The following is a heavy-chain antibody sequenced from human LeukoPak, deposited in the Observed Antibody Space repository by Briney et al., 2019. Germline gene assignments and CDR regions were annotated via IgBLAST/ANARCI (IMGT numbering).Heavy chain of an antibody. J-gene: IGHJ6*02. CDR2: ISYDGSNK. CDR1: GFTFSSYA. Sequence: GRSLRLSCAASGFTFSSYAMHWVRQAPGKGLEWVAVISYDGSNKYYADSVKGRFTISRDNSKNTLYLQMNSLRAEDTDVYYCAIGRMDVWGQGTTVTVSS. V-gene: IGHV3-30-3*01. CDR3: AIGRMDV.